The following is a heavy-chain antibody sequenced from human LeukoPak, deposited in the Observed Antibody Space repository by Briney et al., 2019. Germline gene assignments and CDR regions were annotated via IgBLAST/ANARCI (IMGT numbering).Heavy chain of an antibody. D-gene: IGHD6-19*01. Sequence: SVKVSCKASGGTFSSYAISWVRQAPGQGLEWMGGIIPIFGTANYAQKFQGRVTITADESTSTAYMELSSLRSEDTAVYYCARTYSSGWYRLEYFQHWGQGTLVAVSS. CDR3: ARTYSSGWYRLEYFQH. J-gene: IGHJ1*01. V-gene: IGHV1-69*13. CDR2: IIPIFGTA. CDR1: GGTFSSYA.